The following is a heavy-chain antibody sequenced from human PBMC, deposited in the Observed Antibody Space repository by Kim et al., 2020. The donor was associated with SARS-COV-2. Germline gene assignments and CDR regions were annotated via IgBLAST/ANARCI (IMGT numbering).Heavy chain of an antibody. Sequence: GGSLRLSCAASGFTFSNAWMSWVRQAPGKGLEWVGRIKSKTDGGTTDYAAPVKGRFTISRDDSKNTLYLQMNSLKTEDTAVYYCTTGRRYYDFWSGYFNYYYYGMDVWGQGTTVTVSS. CDR1: GFTFSNAW. V-gene: IGHV3-15*01. CDR2: IKSKTDGGTT. J-gene: IGHJ6*02. D-gene: IGHD3-3*01. CDR3: TTGRRYYDFWSGYFNYYYYGMDV.